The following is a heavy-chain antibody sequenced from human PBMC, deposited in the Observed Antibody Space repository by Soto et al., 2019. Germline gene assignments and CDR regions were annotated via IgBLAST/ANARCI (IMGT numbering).Heavy chain of an antibody. V-gene: IGHV3-30*18. Sequence: QVQLVESGGGVVQPGRSQRLSCAASGFTFSACAMHWVRQSPGKGLEWVAVISYDGSNYYYEDSVKGRFTIARDNSKNTLYRQMDSLRADDTAVYYCAKEVVTAMTAITKWHFVLWCRGTLCTVSA. CDR2: ISYDGSNY. CDR1: GFTFSACA. CDR3: AKEVVTAMTAITKWHFVL. D-gene: IGHD2-21*02. J-gene: IGHJ2*01.